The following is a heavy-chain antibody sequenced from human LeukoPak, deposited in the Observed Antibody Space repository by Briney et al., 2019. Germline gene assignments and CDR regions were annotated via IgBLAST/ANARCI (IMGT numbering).Heavy chain of an antibody. V-gene: IGHV3-48*03. Sequence: GGSLRLSCAASGFTFSSYEMNWVRQAPGKGLEWVSYISSSGSTIYYADSVKGGFTISRDNAKNSLYLQMNSLRAEDTAVYYCAREGNSGAAGTLLYYYYYYMDVWGKGTTVTISS. CDR1: GFTFSSYE. CDR3: AREGNSGAAGTLLYYYYYYMDV. J-gene: IGHJ6*03. D-gene: IGHD6-13*01. CDR2: ISSSGSTI.